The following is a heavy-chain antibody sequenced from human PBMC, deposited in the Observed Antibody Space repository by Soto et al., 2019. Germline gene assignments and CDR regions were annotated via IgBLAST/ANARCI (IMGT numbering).Heavy chain of an antibody. CDR1: GGSISSGDYY. V-gene: IGHV4-30-4*01. CDR2: IYYSGST. CDR3: ARGPGRRDGYNYPDY. D-gene: IGHD5-12*01. Sequence: SETLSLTCTVSGGSISSGDYYWSWIRQPPGKGLEWIGYIYYSGSTYYNPSLKSRVTISVDTSKNQFSLKLSSVTAADTAVYYCARGPGRRDGYNYPDYWGQGTLVTVSS. J-gene: IGHJ4*02.